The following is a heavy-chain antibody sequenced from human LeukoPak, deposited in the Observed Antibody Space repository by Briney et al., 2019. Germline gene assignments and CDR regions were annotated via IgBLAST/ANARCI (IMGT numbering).Heavy chain of an antibody. CDR3: AKGGGYEAQYYYYYLDV. D-gene: IGHD5-12*01. CDR1: GFTFSSYE. J-gene: IGHJ6*03. Sequence: PGGSLRLSCAASGFTFSSYEMNWVRQAPGKGLEWVSYISSSGSTIYYADPVKGRFTISRDNAKNSLYLQMNSLRAEDTAVYYCAKGGGYEAQYYYYYLDVWGKGTTVTISS. V-gene: IGHV3-48*03. CDR2: ISSSGSTI.